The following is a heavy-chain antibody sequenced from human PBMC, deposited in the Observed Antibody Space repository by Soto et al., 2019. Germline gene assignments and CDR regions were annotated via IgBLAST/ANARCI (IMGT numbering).Heavy chain of an antibody. Sequence: EASVEVSCEASGYTFTCYYRHWVRQAPGQGLEWMGWINPNSGGTNYAQKFQGRVTMTRDTSISTAYMELSRLRSDDTAVYYCARAAPYGDYSYWGQGTLVTVSS. CDR3: ARAAPYGDYSY. CDR2: INPNSGGT. V-gene: IGHV1-2*02. D-gene: IGHD4-17*01. J-gene: IGHJ4*02. CDR1: GYTFTCYY.